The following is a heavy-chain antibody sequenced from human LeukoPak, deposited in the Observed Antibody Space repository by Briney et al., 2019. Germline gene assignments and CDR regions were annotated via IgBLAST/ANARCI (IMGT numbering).Heavy chain of an antibody. J-gene: IGHJ4*02. V-gene: IGHV3-30*18. CDR1: GFIFNNYG. Sequence: GGSLRLSCAASGFIFNNYGMHWVRQAPGKGLEWVAVISYGGSSEYYADSVRGRFTISRDNSKNTLYLQMNSLRAEDTAVYYCAKRASDYWGQGTQVTVSS. CDR2: ISYGGSSE. CDR3: AKRASDY.